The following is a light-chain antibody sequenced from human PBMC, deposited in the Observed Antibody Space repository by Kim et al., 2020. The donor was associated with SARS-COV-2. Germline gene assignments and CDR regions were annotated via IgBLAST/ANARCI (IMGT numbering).Light chain of an antibody. CDR1: QAIRND. J-gene: IGKJ5*01. CDR3: LQHSTYPIT. CDR2: GAS. Sequence: ASVGDRVTITCRASQAIRNDLGWYQQNPGRAPKRLIYGASSLQSGVPSRFSGSGSGTEFILTISSVQPEDFATYFCLQHSTYPITFGQGTRLEIK. V-gene: IGKV1-17*01.